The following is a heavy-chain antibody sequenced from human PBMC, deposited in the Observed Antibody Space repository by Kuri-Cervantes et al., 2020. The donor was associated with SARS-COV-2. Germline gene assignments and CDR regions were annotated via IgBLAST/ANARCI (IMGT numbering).Heavy chain of an antibody. D-gene: IGHD1-1*01. CDR2: INHSGST. J-gene: IGHJ4*02. CDR1: GGSFSGYY. CDR3: ARLKLAPSPRFDY. V-gene: IGHV4-34*01. Sequence: SQTLSLPCAVHGGSFSGYYWSWIRQPPGKGLEWIGEINHSGSTNYNPSLKSRVTISVDTSKNQFSLKLSSVTAADTAVYYCARLKLAPSPRFDYWGQGTLVTVSS.